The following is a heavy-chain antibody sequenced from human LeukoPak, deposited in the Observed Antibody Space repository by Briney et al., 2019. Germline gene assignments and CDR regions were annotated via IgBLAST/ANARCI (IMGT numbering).Heavy chain of an antibody. CDR1: GGSFSGYY. V-gene: IGHV4-34*01. D-gene: IGHD3-16*02. J-gene: IGHJ4*02. CDR2: INHSGST. Sequence: SETLSLTCAVYGGSFSGYYWSWLRQPPGKGLEWIGEINHSGSTNYNPSLKSRVTISVDTSKNQFSLKLSSVTAADTAVYYCARGRYYDYVWGSYRTKNYFDYWGQGTLVTVSS. CDR3: ARGRYYDYVWGSYRTKNYFDY.